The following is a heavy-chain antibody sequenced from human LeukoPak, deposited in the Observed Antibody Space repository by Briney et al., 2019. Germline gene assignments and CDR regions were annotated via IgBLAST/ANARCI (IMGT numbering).Heavy chain of an antibody. CDR2: INHSGST. V-gene: IGHV4-34*01. J-gene: IGHJ4*02. D-gene: IGHD5-18*01. CDR1: GGSFSGYY. CDR3: ARGMGRWDRRGYSYGPYRGNFDY. Sequence: SETLSLTCAVYGGSFSGYYWSWIRQPPGQGLEWIGEINHSGSTNYNPSLQSRVTISVDTSKNQFSLKLSSVTAADTAVYYCARGMGRWDRRGYSYGPYRGNFDYWGQGTLVTVSS.